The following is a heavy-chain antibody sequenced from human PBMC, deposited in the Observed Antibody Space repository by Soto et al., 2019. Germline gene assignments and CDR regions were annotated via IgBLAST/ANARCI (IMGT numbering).Heavy chain of an antibody. D-gene: IGHD2-15*01. CDR1: GYSISSGYY. CDR3: ASSQSIRSFEY. CDR2: IYHSGST. Sequence: SETLSLTCAVSGYSISSGYYWGWIRQPPGKGLEWIGSIYHSGSTYYNSSLKSRVTISVDTSKNQFSLKLSSVTAADTAVYYCASSQSIRSFEYGGQGALVAVSS. J-gene: IGHJ4*02. V-gene: IGHV4-38-2*01.